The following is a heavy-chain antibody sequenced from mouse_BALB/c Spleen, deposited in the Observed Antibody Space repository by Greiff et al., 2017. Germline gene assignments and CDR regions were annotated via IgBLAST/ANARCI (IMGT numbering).Heavy chain of an antibody. J-gene: IGHJ4*01. V-gene: IGHV5-4*02. Sequence: EVQLVESGGGLVKPGGSLKLSCAASGFTFSDYYMYWVRQTPEKRLEWVATISDGGSYTYYPDSVKGRFTISRDNAKNNLYLQMSSLKSEDTAMYYCASSGVPYYYAMDYWGQGTSVTVSS. CDR2: ISDGGSYT. CDR1: GFTFSDYY. D-gene: IGHD5-1*01. CDR3: ASSGVPYYYAMDY.